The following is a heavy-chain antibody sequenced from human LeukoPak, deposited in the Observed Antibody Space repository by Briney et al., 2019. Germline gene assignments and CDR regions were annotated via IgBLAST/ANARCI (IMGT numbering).Heavy chain of an antibody. D-gene: IGHD2-2*01. CDR1: GYTLTELS. CDR2: FDPEDGET. V-gene: IGHV1-24*01. CDR3: ATTNNYYCSSTGCYRFDY. J-gene: IGHJ4*02. Sequence: ASVKVSRKVSGYTLTELSMHWVRQAPGNGLEWMGGFDPEDGETIYAQKFQGRVTMTEDTSTDTAYMELSSLRSEDTAVYYCATTNNYYCSSTGCYRFDYWGQGTLVTVSS.